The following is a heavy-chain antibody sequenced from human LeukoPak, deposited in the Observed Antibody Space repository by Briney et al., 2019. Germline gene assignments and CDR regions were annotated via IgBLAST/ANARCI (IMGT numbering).Heavy chain of an antibody. CDR1: GGSISNNY. J-gene: IGHJ4*02. V-gene: IGHV4-59*01. Sequence: SETLPLTCTVSGGSISNNYWSWFRQPPGKGLEWIGYIYYSGSTNYNPSLKSRVTISVDTSKSQFFLKLSSVTAADTAVYYCASHKGFWGQGTLVTVSS. CDR2: IYYSGST. CDR3: ASHKGF.